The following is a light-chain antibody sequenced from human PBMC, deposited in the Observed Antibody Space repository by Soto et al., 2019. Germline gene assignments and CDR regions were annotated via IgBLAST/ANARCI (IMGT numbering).Light chain of an antibody. CDR3: KQYNSYSPT. CDR2: DAS. Sequence: DIQMTQSPSTLSASVGDRVTITCRASQSTSRWLAWYQQKPGKAPKLLIYDASSLESGVPSRFSGSGSGTEFTLTISSLQPDDFAAYYCKQYNSYSPTFGKGTKVDIK. J-gene: IGKJ1*01. V-gene: IGKV1-5*01. CDR1: QSTSRW.